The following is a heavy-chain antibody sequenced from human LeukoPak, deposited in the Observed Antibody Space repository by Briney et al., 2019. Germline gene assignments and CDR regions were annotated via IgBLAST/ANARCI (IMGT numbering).Heavy chain of an antibody. Sequence: SETLSLTCTVSGGSISSSSYYWGWIRQPPGKGLEWIGSIYYSGSTYYNPSLKSRVTISVDTSKNQFSLKLSSMTAADTAVYYCARDRIVVVPAAPGPYYYGMDVWGQGTTVTVSS. CDR2: IYYSGST. CDR1: GGSISSSSYY. CDR3: ARDRIVVVPAAPGPYYYGMDV. D-gene: IGHD2-2*01. J-gene: IGHJ6*02. V-gene: IGHV4-39*07.